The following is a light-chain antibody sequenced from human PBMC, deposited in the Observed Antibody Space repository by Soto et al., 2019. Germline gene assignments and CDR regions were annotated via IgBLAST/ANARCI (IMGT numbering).Light chain of an antibody. J-gene: IGKJ1*01. CDR2: DAS. CDR3: QQRSNWPWT. V-gene: IGKV3-11*01. Sequence: EIVLTQSPATLSLSPGERATLSCRASQSVRNYLAWYQQKPGQAPRLLIYDASNRATGIPGRFSGSGSGTDFTLTISSLEPDDFAVYYCQQRSNWPWTFGKGTKVEIK. CDR1: QSVRNY.